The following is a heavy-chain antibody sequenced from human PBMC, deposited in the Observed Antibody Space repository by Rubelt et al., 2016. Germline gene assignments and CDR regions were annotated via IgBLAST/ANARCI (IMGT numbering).Heavy chain of an antibody. V-gene: IGHV4-30-4*07. CDR3: ARRPHDFWSGYYSLYYYGMDV. D-gene: IGHD3-3*01. CDR2: IYYSGST. Sequence: EWIGYIYYSGSTYYNPSLKSRVTISVDTSKNQFSLKLSSVTAADTAVYYCARRPHDFWSGYYSLYYYGMDVWGQGTTVTVSS. J-gene: IGHJ6*02.